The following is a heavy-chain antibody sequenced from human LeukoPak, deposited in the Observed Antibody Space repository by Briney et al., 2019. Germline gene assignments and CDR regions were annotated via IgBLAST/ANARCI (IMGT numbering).Heavy chain of an antibody. CDR3: ARHSSSWYSNWFDP. Sequence: SETLSLTCTVSGGSISSGGYYWSWIRQHPGKGLEWIGYIYYSGSTYYNPSLKSRVTISVDTSKNQFSLKLSSVTAADTAVYYCARHSSSWYSNWFDPWGQGTLVTVSS. D-gene: IGHD6-13*01. V-gene: IGHV4-31*03. CDR2: IYYSGST. CDR1: GGSISSGGYY. J-gene: IGHJ5*02.